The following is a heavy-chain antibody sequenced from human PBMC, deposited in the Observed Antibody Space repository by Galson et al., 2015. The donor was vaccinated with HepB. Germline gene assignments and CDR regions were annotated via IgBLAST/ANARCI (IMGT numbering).Heavy chain of an antibody. D-gene: IGHD6-19*01. J-gene: IGHJ6*02. Sequence: CAISGDSVSSDSATWNWIRQSPSRGLEWLGRTYLRSKWYHDYAVSVKSRLTINVDTWKNQFSLRLNSVTPEDTAVYYCARAPDFKSGWPNYHVYYYGLDVWGQGTAVTVS. CDR2: TYLRSKWYH. V-gene: IGHV6-1*01. CDR1: GDSVSSDSAT. CDR3: ARAPDFKSGWPNYHVYYYGLDV.